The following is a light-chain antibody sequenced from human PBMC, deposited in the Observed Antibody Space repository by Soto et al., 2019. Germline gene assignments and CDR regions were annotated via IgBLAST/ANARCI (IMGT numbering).Light chain of an antibody. CDR2: DVS. J-gene: IGLJ2*01. CDR3: SSYTSSSTVV. CDR1: SSDVGGYNY. Sequence: QSVLTQPASVSGSPGQSITISCTGTSSDVGGYNYVSWYQQHPGKAPKLMIYDVSNRPSGVSNRFSGSTSGYTASLTISGLQAEDEADYYCSSYTSSSTVVFGGGTKLTVL. V-gene: IGLV2-14*01.